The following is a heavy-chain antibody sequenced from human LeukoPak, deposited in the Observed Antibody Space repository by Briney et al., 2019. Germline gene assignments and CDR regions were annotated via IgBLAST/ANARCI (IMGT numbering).Heavy chain of an antibody. J-gene: IGHJ6*03. V-gene: IGHV3-21*01. CDR1: GFTFSSYS. CDR2: ISSSSSYI. CDR3: ATVEMATSWPYYYYMDV. Sequence: PGGSLRLSCAASGFTFSSYSMNRVRQAPGKGLEWVSSISSSSSYIYYADSVKGRFTISRDNAKNSLYLQMNSLRAEDTAVYYCATVEMATSWPYYYYMDVWGKGTTVTVSS. D-gene: IGHD5-24*01.